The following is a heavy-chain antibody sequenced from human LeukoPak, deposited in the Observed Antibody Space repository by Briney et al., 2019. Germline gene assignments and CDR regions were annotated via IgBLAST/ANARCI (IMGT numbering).Heavy chain of an antibody. Sequence: GGSLRLSCAASGFTFSTYAMSWVRQAPGKGLEWVSAISGGGSSTYYADSVKGRLTISRDNSKNTLSLQMNSLRAEDTAVYYCAKLSSGSYYSPFDYWGQGTLVTVSS. CDR2: ISGGGSST. CDR1: GFTFSTYA. D-gene: IGHD3-10*01. J-gene: IGHJ4*02. V-gene: IGHV3-23*01. CDR3: AKLSSGSYYSPFDY.